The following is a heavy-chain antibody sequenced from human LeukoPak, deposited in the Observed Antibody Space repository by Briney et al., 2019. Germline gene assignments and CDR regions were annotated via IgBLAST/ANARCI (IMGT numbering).Heavy chain of an antibody. Sequence: SETLSLTCAVYGGSFSGYYWSWIRQPPGKGLEWIGEINHSGSTNYNPSLKSRVTISVDTSKNQFSLKLSSVTVADTAVYYCARVFRGVYYYGMDVWGQGTTVTVSS. CDR2: INHSGST. V-gene: IGHV4-34*01. CDR1: GGSFSGYY. CDR3: ARVFRGVYYYGMDV. D-gene: IGHD2-8*01. J-gene: IGHJ6*02.